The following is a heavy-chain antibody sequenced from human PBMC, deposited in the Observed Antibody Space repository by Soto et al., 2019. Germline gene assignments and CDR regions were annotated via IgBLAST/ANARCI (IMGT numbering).Heavy chain of an antibody. D-gene: IGHD6-13*01. Sequence: PGGSLRLSCAASGFTFSSYATSWVRQAPGKGLEWVSAFSGSGGHTYYADSVKGRFTISRDNSKNTLYLQMNSLRAEDTAVYYCAKGGSWPSYGMDVWGQGTTVTVSS. CDR1: GFTFSSYA. J-gene: IGHJ6*02. V-gene: IGHV3-23*01. CDR2: FSGSGGHT. CDR3: AKGGSWPSYGMDV.